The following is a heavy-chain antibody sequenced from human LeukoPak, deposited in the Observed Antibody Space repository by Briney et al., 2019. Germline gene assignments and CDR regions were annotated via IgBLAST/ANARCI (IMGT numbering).Heavy chain of an antibody. CDR1: GFTFSNAW. V-gene: IGHV3-15*01. CDR3: TTDPIYSSPNWFDP. D-gene: IGHD6-13*01. CDR2: IKSKTVGGPT. Sequence: GGSLRLSCAASGFTFSNAWMSWVRQAPGKGPEVVGRIKSKTVGGPTDYAAPVKGRFTIPRDDSKNTPYLQMTRLKTEATAGYYCTTDPIYSSPNWFDPGGQGTLVTVSS. J-gene: IGHJ5*02.